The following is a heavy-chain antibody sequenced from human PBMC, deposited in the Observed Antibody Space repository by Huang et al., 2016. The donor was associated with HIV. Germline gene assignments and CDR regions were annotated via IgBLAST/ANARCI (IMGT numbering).Heavy chain of an antibody. Sequence: GASVKVSCRTSGYIFTDYYIHWVRQAPGQGLEWMGWVNPKSGATNQAQRVQGRLHMHTDPSTSAVYMELANLRSDDTAVYYCERAVVRGLIIRFDPWGQGTLVTISS. CDR3: ERAVVRGLIIRFDP. D-gene: IGHD3-10*01. CDR2: VNPKSGAT. CDR1: GYIFTDYY. J-gene: IGHJ5*02. V-gene: IGHV1-2*02.